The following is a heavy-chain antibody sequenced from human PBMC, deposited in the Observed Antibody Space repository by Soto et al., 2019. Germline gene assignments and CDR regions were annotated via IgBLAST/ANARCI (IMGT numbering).Heavy chain of an antibody. Sequence: PCGSLRLSCVASGLTFGSRAMSWVRQAPGEGLQWVATITDNGGDAKYADSVRGRFVISRDNSKKTLYLQMTSLTAEDSAMYFCARGSTESYPGSRIFDFWGRGTLVTVSS. V-gene: IGHV3-23*01. CDR3: ARGSTESYPGSRIFDF. D-gene: IGHD3-10*01. CDR1: GLTFGSRA. J-gene: IGHJ4*02. CDR2: ITDNGGDA.